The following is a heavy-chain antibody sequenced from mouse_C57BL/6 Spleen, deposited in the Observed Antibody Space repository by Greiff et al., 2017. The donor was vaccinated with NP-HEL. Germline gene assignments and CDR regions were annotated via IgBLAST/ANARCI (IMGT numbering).Heavy chain of an antibody. D-gene: IGHD1-1*01. V-gene: IGHV1-5*01. CDR3: ITTVVAPYAMDY. J-gene: IGHJ4*01. CDR2: IYPGNSDT. CDR1: GYTFTSYW. Sequence: EVQGVESGTVLARPGASVKMSCKTSGYTFTSYWMHWVKQRPGQGLEWIGAIYPGNSDTSYNQKFKGKAKLTAVTSASTAYMELSSLTNEDSAVYYCITTVVAPYAMDYWGQGTSVTVSS.